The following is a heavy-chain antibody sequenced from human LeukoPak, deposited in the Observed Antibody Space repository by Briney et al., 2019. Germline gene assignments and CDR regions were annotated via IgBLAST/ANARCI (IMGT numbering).Heavy chain of an antibody. CDR1: GGSISSYY. CDR2: MYYSGRT. CDR3: ARKEFVRGAWFDP. V-gene: IGHV4-59*12. D-gene: IGHD3-10*02. J-gene: IGHJ5*02. Sequence: SETLSLTCTVSGGSISSYYWSWIRQPPGKGLEWIGYMYYSGRTNYNPSLKSRVTISEDTSKNQFSLKLTSVTAADTAVYYCARKEFVRGAWFDPWGQGTLVTVSS.